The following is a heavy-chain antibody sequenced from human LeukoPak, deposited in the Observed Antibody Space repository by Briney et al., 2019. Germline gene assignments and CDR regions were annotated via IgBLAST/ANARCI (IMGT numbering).Heavy chain of an antibody. CDR3: ARDAVTAY. CDR1: GFTFSSFW. D-gene: IGHD1-14*01. V-gene: IGHV3-7*01. J-gene: IGHJ4*02. Sequence: QPGGSLRLSCAASGFTFSSFWMSWVRQAPGKGLEWVANMNQDGSEKYYVDSVKGRFTISRDNAKNSLFLQMNSLRAEDTAVYYCARDAVTAYWGQGTLVTVSS. CDR2: MNQDGSEK.